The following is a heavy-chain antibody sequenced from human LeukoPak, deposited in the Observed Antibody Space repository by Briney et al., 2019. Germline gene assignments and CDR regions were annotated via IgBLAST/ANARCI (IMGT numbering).Heavy chain of an antibody. CDR2: ISGSGGST. Sequence: PGGSLRLSCAASEFTFSSYAMSWVRQAPGKGLEWVSAISGSGGSTYYADSVKGRFTISRDNSKNTLYLQMNSLRAEDTAVYYCAKDSIKLGHCSSTSCYWELTGDWFDPWGQGTLVTVSS. D-gene: IGHD2-2*01. CDR1: EFTFSSYA. V-gene: IGHV3-23*01. CDR3: AKDSIKLGHCSSTSCYWELTGDWFDP. J-gene: IGHJ5*02.